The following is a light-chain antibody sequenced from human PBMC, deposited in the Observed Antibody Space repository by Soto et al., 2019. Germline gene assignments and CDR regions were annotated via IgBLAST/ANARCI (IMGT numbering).Light chain of an antibody. J-gene: IGLJ1*01. CDR1: SSDVGSYDH. V-gene: IGLV2-14*01. CDR3: IAYTGSSTSYV. CDR2: EVS. Sequence: QSALTQPASVSGSPGQSITISCSGTSSDVGSYDHVAWYQQFPGKTPKLTIYEVSHRPSGVSSRFSGSKSGNTASLTISGLQAEDEADCYCIAYTGSSTSYVFGTGTKLTVL.